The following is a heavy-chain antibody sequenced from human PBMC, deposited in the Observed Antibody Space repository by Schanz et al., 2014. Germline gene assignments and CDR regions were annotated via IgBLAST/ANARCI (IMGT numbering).Heavy chain of an antibody. CDR2: VPFDGSQK. CDR3: ARESSNDILLVPGAVFDH. Sequence: QVQLVESGGGVVQPGRSLRLSCAASGFTFSSYALHWVRQAPGKGLEWVAFVPFDGSQKFYADSVKGRFTISRDNSKNTVYLQMNSLRPGYTAVYYCARESSNDILLVPGAVFDHWGQGILVTVSS. J-gene: IGHJ4*02. V-gene: IGHV3-30*04. CDR1: GFTFSSYA. D-gene: IGHD3-9*01.